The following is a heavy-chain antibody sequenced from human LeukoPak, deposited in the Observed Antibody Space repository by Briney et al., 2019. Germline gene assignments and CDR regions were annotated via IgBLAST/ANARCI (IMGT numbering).Heavy chain of an antibody. CDR2: IYYSGST. D-gene: IGHD5-24*01. Sequence: SETLSLTCTVSSGSISSSSYYWGWIRQPPGKGLEWIGSIYYSGSTYYNPSLKSRVTISVDTSKNQFSLELSSVTAADTAVYYCARVEMATITGDYWGQGTLVTVSS. CDR3: ARVEMATITGDY. CDR1: SGSISSSSYY. J-gene: IGHJ4*02. V-gene: IGHV4-39*07.